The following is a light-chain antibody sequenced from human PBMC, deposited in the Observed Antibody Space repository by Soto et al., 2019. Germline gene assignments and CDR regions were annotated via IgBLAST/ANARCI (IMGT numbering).Light chain of an antibody. V-gene: IGKV1-33*01. CDR3: QQYDNHPLT. J-gene: IGKJ4*01. Sequence: LHLTQSPSSISASVGDRVTITCQASQDISNYLNWYQQKPGKAPKLLIYDASNLETGVPSRFSGSGSGTDFTFTISSLQPEDIATYYCQQYDNHPLTVGGGTKVDIK. CDR1: QDISNY. CDR2: DAS.